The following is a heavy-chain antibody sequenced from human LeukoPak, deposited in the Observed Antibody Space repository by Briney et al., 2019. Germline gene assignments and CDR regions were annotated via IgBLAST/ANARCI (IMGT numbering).Heavy chain of an antibody. D-gene: IGHD6-19*01. J-gene: IGHJ4*02. CDR3: ARDRVGVGGNGWEN. CDR1: GYMFTSYD. V-gene: IGHV1-8*01. CDR2: MNPSSGNT. Sequence: ASVKVSCKASGYMFTSYDINWVRQITGQGLEWMGWMNPSSGNTGYVRKFQGRVTMTRNTSIGTAYMELSGLTSDDTGVYYCARDRVGVGGNGWENWGQGTLVTVSS.